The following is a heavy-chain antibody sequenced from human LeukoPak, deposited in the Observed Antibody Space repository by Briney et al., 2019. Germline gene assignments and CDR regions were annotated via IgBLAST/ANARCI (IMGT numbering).Heavy chain of an antibody. V-gene: IGHV3-21*01. CDR3: AREPDIVVVPAAIPDY. J-gene: IGHJ4*02. CDR1: GFTFSSYS. CDR2: ISSSSSYI. Sequence: GGSLRLSCAASGFTFSSYSMNWVRQAPGKGLEWVSSISSSSSYIYYADSAKGRFTISRDNAKNSLYLQMNSLRAEDTAVYYCAREPDIVVVPAAIPDYWGQGTLVTVSS. D-gene: IGHD2-2*02.